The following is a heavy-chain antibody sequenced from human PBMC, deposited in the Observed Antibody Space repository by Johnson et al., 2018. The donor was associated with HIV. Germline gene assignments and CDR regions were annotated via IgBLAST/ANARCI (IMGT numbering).Heavy chain of an antibody. CDR1: GFTVSSNY. Sequence: MLLVESGGGLVQPGGSLRLSCAASGFTVSSNYMSWVRQAPGKGLELVSVIYSGGSTYYADSVKGRFTISRDNSKNTLYLQMNSLRAEDTAVYYCAREGTVSYGGAFDIWGQGTMVTVSS. J-gene: IGHJ3*02. V-gene: IGHV3-66*01. CDR3: AREGTVSYGGAFDI. CDR2: IYSGGST. D-gene: IGHD4-17*01.